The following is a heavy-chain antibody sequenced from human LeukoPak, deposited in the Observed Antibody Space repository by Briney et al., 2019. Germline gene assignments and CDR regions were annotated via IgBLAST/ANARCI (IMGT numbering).Heavy chain of an antibody. CDR2: ISSGSSYI. V-gene: IGHV3-21*01. Sequence: PGGPLRLPCAPSGFTYNSYNINWLRPAPRKGLEGVSSISSGSSYIYYADSVKGRFTISRDNAKNSLYLKMNSLRAEDTALYYCARYGGNAFDVWGQGTMVTVSS. J-gene: IGHJ3*01. D-gene: IGHD4/OR15-4a*01. CDR3: ARYGGNAFDV. CDR1: GFTYNSYN.